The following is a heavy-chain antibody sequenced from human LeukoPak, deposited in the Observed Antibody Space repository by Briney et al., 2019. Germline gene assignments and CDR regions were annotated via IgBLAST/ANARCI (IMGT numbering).Heavy chain of an antibody. V-gene: IGHV3-53*01. CDR1: GFTVSSNY. Sequence: GGSLRLSCAASGFTVSSNYMSWVRQAPGKGLEWVSVIYSGGSTYYTDSVKGRFTISRDNSKNTLYLQMNSLRAEDTAVYYCARGYTYGPYYFDCWGQGTLVTVSS. D-gene: IGHD5-18*01. CDR2: IYSGGST. J-gene: IGHJ4*02. CDR3: ARGYTYGPYYFDC.